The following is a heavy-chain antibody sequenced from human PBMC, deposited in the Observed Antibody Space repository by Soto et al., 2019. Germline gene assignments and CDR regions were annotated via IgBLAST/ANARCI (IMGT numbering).Heavy chain of an antibody. V-gene: IGHV4-59*01. CDR1: GGSISSYY. J-gene: IGHJ6*02. CDR3: ANYYYVMDV. Sequence: SEALSLTCTVSGGSISSYYWSWIRQPPGKGLEWIGYIYYSGSTNYNPSLKSRVTISVDTSKNQFSLKLSSVTAADTAVYYCANYYYVMDVWGQGTTDTVS. CDR2: IYYSGST.